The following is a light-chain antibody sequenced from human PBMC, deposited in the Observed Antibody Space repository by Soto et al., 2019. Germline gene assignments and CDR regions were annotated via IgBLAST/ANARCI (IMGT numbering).Light chain of an antibody. CDR3: QQYKTYPWS. J-gene: IGKJ1*01. CDR1: QDISSA. V-gene: IGKV1-13*02. CDR2: DAS. Sequence: AIPLTQSPSSLSASVGDRVTITCRASQDISSALAWYQQKPGKPPNLLIYDASNLQSGVPSRFSGSGSGTEVTLTITSLQPGDFATYYCQQYKTYPWSFGQGTKVEIK.